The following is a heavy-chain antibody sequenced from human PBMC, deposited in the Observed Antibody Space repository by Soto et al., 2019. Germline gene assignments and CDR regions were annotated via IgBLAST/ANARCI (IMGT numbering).Heavy chain of an antibody. CDR1: GGSISGYY. D-gene: IGHD6-13*01. CDR2: IYYSGST. J-gene: IGHJ4*02. V-gene: IGHV4-59*01. Sequence: PSETLSLTCTVSGGSISGYYWSWIRQPPGKGLEWIGYIYYSGSTNYNPSLKSRVTISVDTSKNQFSLKLSSVTAADTAVYYCARGIAAPGGPLDYWGQGTLVTVSS. CDR3: ARGIAAPGGPLDY.